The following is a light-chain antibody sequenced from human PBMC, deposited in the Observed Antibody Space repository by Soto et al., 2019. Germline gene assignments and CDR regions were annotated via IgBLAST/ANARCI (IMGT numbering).Light chain of an antibody. Sequence: QPVLTQSSSASASLGSSVKLTCTLSSGHSSYIIAWHQQQPGKAPRYLMKLEGSGSYNKGSGVPDRFSGSSSGADRYLTISNLQFEDEADYYCETWDSKTNWVFGGGTKLTVL. J-gene: IGLJ3*02. CDR2: LEGSGSY. V-gene: IGLV4-60*02. CDR3: ETWDSKTNWV. CDR1: SGHSSYI.